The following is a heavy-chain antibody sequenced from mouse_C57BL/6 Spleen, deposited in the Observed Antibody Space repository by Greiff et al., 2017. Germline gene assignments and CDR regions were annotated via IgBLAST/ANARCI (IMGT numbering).Heavy chain of an antibody. CDR3: ERWYYGNSSYFDY. Sequence: QVQLQQSGPELVRPGSSVKLSCKASGYTFTSYWMHWVKQRPIQGLEWIGNIDPSDSETNYNQKFKDKATLTVDKSCSTAYMPLSSLTSEDSAVYSCERWYYGNSSYFDYWGQGTTLTVSS. V-gene: IGHV1-52*01. CDR2: IDPSDSET. D-gene: IGHD1-1*01. J-gene: IGHJ2*01. CDR1: GYTFTSYW.